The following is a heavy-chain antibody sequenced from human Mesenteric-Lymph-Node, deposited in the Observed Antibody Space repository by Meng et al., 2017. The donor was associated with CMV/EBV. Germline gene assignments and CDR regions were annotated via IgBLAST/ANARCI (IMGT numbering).Heavy chain of an antibody. CDR1: GGSISSSSHY. V-gene: IGHV4-39*07. J-gene: IGHJ3*02. CDR2: VYYSGSS. D-gene: IGHD3-10*01. CDR3: AREPMYYGSGSPDAFDI. Sequence: GSLRLSCTVSGGSISSSSHYWGWIRQSPGKGLEWIGSVYYSGSSYYNPSLKSRVTLSIDTPKKQFSLKLSSVTAADTAMYYCAREPMYYGSGSPDAFDIWGQGTMVTVSS.